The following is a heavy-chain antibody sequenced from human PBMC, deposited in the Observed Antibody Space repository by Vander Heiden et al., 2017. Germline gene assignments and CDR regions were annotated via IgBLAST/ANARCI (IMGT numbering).Heavy chain of an antibody. V-gene: IGHV3-21*01. D-gene: IGHD4-17*01. CDR3: AREPRLLNDYGDYI. J-gene: IGHJ4*02. Sequence: EVQLVESGGGLVKPGGSLRLSCAASGFTFSSYSMNWVRQAPGKGLEWVSSISSSSSYIYYADSVKGRFTISRDNAKNSLYLQMNSLRAEDTAVYYCAREPRLLNDYGDYIWGQGTLVTVSS. CDR2: ISSSSSYI. CDR1: GFTFSSYS.